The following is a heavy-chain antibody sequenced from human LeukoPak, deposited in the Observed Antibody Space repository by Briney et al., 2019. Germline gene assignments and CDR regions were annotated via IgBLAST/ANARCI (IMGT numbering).Heavy chain of an antibody. D-gene: IGHD4-17*01. CDR2: ISYIVST. CDR3: ARDPTTVTKGLDI. Sequence: PSETLSLTCTVSGGSISSHYWSWIRQPPGKGLGWIGYISYIVSTNYNPSLKSRVTISVDTSKNQFSLKLSSVTAADAAVYFCARDPTTVTKGLDIWGQGTMVTVSS. J-gene: IGHJ3*02. V-gene: IGHV4-59*11. CDR1: GGSISSHY.